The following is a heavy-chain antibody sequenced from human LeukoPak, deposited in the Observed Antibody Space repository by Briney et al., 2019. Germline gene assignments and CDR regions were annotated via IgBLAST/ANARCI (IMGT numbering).Heavy chain of an antibody. CDR2: IRYDGSNK. Sequence: GGSLRLSCAASGFTFSSYGMHWVRQAPGKGLEWVALIRYDGSNKYYADSVKGRFTISRDNSKNTLYLQMNSLRAEDTAVYYCAKGSRFGELLSDYWGQGTLVTVSS. V-gene: IGHV3-30*02. CDR3: AKGSRFGELLSDY. J-gene: IGHJ4*02. CDR1: GFTFSSYG. D-gene: IGHD3-10*01.